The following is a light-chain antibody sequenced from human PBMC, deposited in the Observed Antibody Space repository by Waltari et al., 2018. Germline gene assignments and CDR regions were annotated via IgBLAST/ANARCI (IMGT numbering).Light chain of an antibody. Sequence: QSVLIQPPSVSGTPGQRVTISCSGGTSDIGSTTVNWYHQLPGTAPKLLIYIDNERPAGVPARFSGSKSGTSASLPISGLQSEDEADYYCSSWHDRLNGLIFGGGTKLIV. J-gene: IGLJ2*01. CDR1: TSDIGSTT. V-gene: IGLV1-44*01. CDR3: SSWHDRLNGLI. CDR2: IDN.